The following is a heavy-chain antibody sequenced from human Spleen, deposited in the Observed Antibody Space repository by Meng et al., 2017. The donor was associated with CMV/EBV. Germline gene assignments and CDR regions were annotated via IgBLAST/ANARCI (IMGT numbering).Heavy chain of an antibody. D-gene: IGHD2-21*02. CDR1: GYTFTSYG. V-gene: IGHV1-18*01. CDR2: INTYNSNT. J-gene: IGHJ4*02. Sequence: ASVKVSCKASGYTFTSYGISWVRQAPGQGLQWMGWINTYNSNTNYAHSLQGRVTMTTDTSTKTGYMDLRSLRSDDTAVLYCARGDISTGFDYWGQGTLVTVSS. CDR3: ARGDISTGFDY.